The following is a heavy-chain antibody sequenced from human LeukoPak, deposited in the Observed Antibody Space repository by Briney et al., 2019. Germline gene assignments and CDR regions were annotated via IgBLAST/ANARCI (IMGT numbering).Heavy chain of an antibody. CDR1: GGSISSGDYY. V-gene: IGHV4-30-4*08. CDR2: IYYSGST. J-gene: IGHJ5*02. Sequence: SETLSLTCTLSGGSISSGDYYWSWIRQPPGKGLEWIGYIYYSGSTYYNPSLKSRVTISVDTSKNQFSLKLSSVTAADTAVYYCARGRVERRVYNWFDPWGQGTLVTVSS. CDR3: ARGRVERRVYNWFDP. D-gene: IGHD1-1*01.